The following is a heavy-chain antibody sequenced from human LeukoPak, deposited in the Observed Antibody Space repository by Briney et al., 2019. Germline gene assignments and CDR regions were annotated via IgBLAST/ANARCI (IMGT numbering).Heavy chain of an antibody. Sequence: GGSLRLSCAASGFTFSSYWMTWVRQAPGKGLEWVANIKQDGSEKYYVDSVKGRFTISRDNAKNSVYLQMNSLRAEDTAVYYCAKDREGTTFDNWGQGTLVTVSS. CDR2: IKQDGSEK. D-gene: IGHD1-7*01. J-gene: IGHJ4*02. CDR1: GFTFSSYW. V-gene: IGHV3-7*01. CDR3: AKDREGTTFDN.